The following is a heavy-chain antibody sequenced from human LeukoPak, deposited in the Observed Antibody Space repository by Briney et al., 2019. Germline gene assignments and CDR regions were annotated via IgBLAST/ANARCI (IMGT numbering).Heavy chain of an antibody. J-gene: IGHJ3*02. Sequence: PSETLSLTCAVSGGSISSGSSYWSWIRQPPGKGLEWIGYIYYRVTSDYNPSLKSRVTMSVDMSTRQISLKLSSVTAADTAVYYCAGFRSGYYNAFEIWGQGTMVTVSS. CDR1: GGSISSGSSY. CDR2: IYYRVTS. V-gene: IGHV4-61*01. D-gene: IGHD3-3*01. CDR3: AGFRSGYYNAFEI.